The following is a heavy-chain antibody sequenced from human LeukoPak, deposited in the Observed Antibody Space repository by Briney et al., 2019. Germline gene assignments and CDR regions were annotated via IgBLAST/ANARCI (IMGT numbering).Heavy chain of an antibody. CDR2: INPNSGGT. CDR1: GYTFTGYY. Sequence: ASVKVSCKASGYTFTGYYMHWVRQAPGQGLEWMGWINPNSGGTNYAQKFQGRVTVTRDTSISTAYMELSRLRSDDTAVYYCARAKRVVTVARYWFDPWGQGTLVTVSS. CDR3: ARAKRVVTVARYWFDP. D-gene: IGHD2-15*01. J-gene: IGHJ5*02. V-gene: IGHV1-2*02.